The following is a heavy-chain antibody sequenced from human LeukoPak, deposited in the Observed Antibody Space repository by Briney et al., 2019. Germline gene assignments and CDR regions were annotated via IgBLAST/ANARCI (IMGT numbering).Heavy chain of an antibody. Sequence: SETLSLTCAVYGGSFSGYYWSWIRQPPGKGLEWIGEINHSGSTNYNPSLKSRVTISVDTSKNQFSLKLSSVTAADTAVYYCARRPGTGPMYYYDSSVSYAFDIWGQGTMVTVSS. CDR2: INHSGST. D-gene: IGHD3-22*01. CDR3: ARRPGTGPMYYYDSSVSYAFDI. J-gene: IGHJ3*02. V-gene: IGHV4-34*01. CDR1: GGSFSGYY.